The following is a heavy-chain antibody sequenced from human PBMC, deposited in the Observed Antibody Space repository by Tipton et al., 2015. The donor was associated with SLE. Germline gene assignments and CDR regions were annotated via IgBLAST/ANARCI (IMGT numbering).Heavy chain of an antibody. J-gene: IGHJ5*02. D-gene: IGHD3-16*01. V-gene: IGHV4-34*01. Sequence: TLSLTCAIYGGSFSGYYWRWFRQPPGKGLEWIGEINHSGSTNYNPSLKSRVTISVDTSKNQFSLKLNSVTAADTAVYYCARGLMVTFDRGWFDPWGQGTLVTVSS. CDR3: ARGLMVTFDRGWFDP. CDR2: INHSGST. CDR1: GGSFSGYY.